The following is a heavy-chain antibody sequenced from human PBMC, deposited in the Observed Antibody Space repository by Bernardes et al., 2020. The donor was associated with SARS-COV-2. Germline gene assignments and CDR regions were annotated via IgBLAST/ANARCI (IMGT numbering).Heavy chain of an antibody. CDR1: GSDFNNYGFTSYG. V-gene: IGHV1-18*04. D-gene: IGHD3-10*01. CDR2: ITAYNLNT. Sequence: ASVKVSCKTSGSDFNNYGFTSYGFSWVRQAAGQGLEWMGRITAYNLNTDYAQNFRGRDTMTADTSTSTVYMELRSLRADDTAMYYCAVNTGNFYYGVDVWGQGSTVTVSS. CDR3: AVNTGNFYYGVDV. J-gene: IGHJ6*02.